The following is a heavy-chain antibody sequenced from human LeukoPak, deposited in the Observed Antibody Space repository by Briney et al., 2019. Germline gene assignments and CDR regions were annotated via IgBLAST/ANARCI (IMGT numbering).Heavy chain of an antibody. J-gene: IGHJ4*02. V-gene: IGHV3-23*01. D-gene: IGHD3-10*01. Sequence: PGGSLRLSCTASGFTFSSYGMSWVRQAPGKGLEWVSAISGSGGSTYYADSVKGRFTISRDNSKNTLYLQMNSLRAEDTAVYYCAKGIYGSGSYSPCDYWGQGTLVTVSS. CDR1: GFTFSSYG. CDR2: ISGSGGST. CDR3: AKGIYGSGSYSPCDY.